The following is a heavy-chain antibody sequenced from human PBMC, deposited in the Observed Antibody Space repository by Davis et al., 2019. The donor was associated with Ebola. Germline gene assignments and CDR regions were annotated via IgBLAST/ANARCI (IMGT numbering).Heavy chain of an antibody. Sequence: GESLKISCAASGFTFSSYAMHWVRQAPGKGLEWVAVISYDGSNKYYADSVKGRFTISRDNSKNTLYLQMNSLRAEDTAVYYCARQWLLEYAFDIWGQGTMVTVSS. D-gene: IGHD3-22*01. CDR2: ISYDGSNK. CDR3: ARQWLLEYAFDI. J-gene: IGHJ3*02. CDR1: GFTFSSYA. V-gene: IGHV3-30-3*01.